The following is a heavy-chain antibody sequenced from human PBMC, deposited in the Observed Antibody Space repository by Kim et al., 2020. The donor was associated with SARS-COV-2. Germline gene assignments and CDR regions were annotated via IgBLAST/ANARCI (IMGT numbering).Heavy chain of an antibody. CDR1: GYTFTSYA. Sequence: ASVKVSCKASGYTFTSYAMHWVRQAPGQRLEWMGWINAGNGNTKYSQKFQGRVTITRDTSASTAYMELSSLRSEDTAVYYCARDSYYDIFRYYYYYMDVWGKGNAVSVS. V-gene: IGHV1-3*01. CDR3: ARDSYYDIFRYYYYYMDV. D-gene: IGHD3-9*01. CDR2: INAGNGNT. J-gene: IGHJ6*03.